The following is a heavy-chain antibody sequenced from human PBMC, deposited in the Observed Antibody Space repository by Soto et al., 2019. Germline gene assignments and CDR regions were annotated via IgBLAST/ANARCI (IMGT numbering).Heavy chain of an antibody. CDR1: GVSISSSGYY. Sequence: SETLSLTCPVSGVSISSSGYYWSWIRQHPGKGLEWIGYIYYSGSTYYNPSLKSRVTISVDTSKNQFSLKLSSVTAADTAVYYCARDGYSYGGRYYGMDVWGQGTTVTVSS. J-gene: IGHJ6*02. V-gene: IGHV4-31*03. CDR3: ARDGYSYGGRYYGMDV. D-gene: IGHD5-18*01. CDR2: IYYSGST.